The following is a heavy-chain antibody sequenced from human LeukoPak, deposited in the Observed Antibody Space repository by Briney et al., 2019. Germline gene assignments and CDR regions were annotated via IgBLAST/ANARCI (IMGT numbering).Heavy chain of an antibody. V-gene: IGHV3-23*01. CDR2: ISGSGGST. Sequence: PGGSLRLSCAASGSTFSSYGMSWVRQAPGKGLEWVSAISGSGGSTYYADSVKGRFTISRDNSKNTLYLQMNSLRAEDTAVYYCAKVGTVVTPFFNYWGQGTLVTVSS. CDR3: AKVGTVVTPFFNY. D-gene: IGHD4-23*01. CDR1: GSTFSSYG. J-gene: IGHJ4*02.